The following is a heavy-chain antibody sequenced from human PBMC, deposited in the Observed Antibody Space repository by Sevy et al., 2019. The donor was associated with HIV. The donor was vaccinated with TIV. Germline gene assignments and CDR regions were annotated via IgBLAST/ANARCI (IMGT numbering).Heavy chain of an antibody. CDR1: GFTFSSYS. CDR2: ISSSSSYI. Sequence: GGSLRLSCAASGFTFSSYSMNWVRQAPGKGLEWVSSISSSSSYIYYADSVKGRFTISRDNAKNSLYLQMNSLRAEDTAGYYCASWGSGGGLDYWGQGTLVTVSS. D-gene: IGHD7-27*01. V-gene: IGHV3-21*01. J-gene: IGHJ4*02. CDR3: ASWGSGGGLDY.